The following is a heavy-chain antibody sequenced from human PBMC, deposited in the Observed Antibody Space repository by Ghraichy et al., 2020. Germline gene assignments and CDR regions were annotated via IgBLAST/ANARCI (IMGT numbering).Heavy chain of an antibody. V-gene: IGHV4-34*01. J-gene: IGHJ4*02. CDR1: GGSFSGYY. CDR2: INHSGST. Sequence: SQTLSLTCAVYGGSFSGYYWSWIRQPPGKGLEWIGEINHSGSTNYNPSLKSRVTISVDTSKNQFSLKLSSVTAADTAVYYCARGKVQGVTPGYWGQGTLVTVSS. D-gene: IGHD4-23*01. CDR3: ARGKVQGVTPGY.